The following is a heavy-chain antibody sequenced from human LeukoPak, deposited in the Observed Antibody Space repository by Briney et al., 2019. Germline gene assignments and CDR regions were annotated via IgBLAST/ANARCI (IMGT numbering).Heavy chain of an antibody. V-gene: IGHV5-51*01. CDR2: IYPGDSDT. CDR1: GYSFTSYW. Sequence: GESLKISCQGSGYSFTSYWIGWVRQMPGKGLEWMGIIYPGDSDTRYSPSFQGQVTISADKSISTAYLQWSSLKASDTAMYYCARQFSPYYDSSGYTIDYWGQGTLVTVSS. J-gene: IGHJ4*02. CDR3: ARQFSPYYDSSGYTIDY. D-gene: IGHD3-22*01.